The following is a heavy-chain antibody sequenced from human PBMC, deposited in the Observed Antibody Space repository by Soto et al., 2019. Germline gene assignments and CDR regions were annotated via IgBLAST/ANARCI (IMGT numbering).Heavy chain of an antibody. CDR2: IYHSGST. D-gene: IGHD6-25*01. Sequence: SETLSLTCVVSGGSISSGGYSWSWIRQPPGKGLEWIGYIYHSGSTYYNPSLKSRVTISVDRSKNQFSLKLSSVTAADTAVYYCARATATMAYYYYYGMDVWGQGTTVTVSS. J-gene: IGHJ6*02. CDR1: GGSISSGGYS. V-gene: IGHV4-30-2*01. CDR3: ARATATMAYYYYYGMDV.